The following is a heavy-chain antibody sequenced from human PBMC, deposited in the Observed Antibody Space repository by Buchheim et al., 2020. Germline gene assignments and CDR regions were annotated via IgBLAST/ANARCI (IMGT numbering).Heavy chain of an antibody. CDR3: ARGYCYTTTCHTREESMDV. J-gene: IGHJ6*03. CDR1: GFTFSSYT. V-gene: IGHV3-21*01. Sequence: EVQLVESGGGLVKPGGSLRLSCAASGFTFSSYTMNWARQAPGEGLEWVASISSTSAKIYYADSVKGRFTISRDNAKNSLDLQMNGLRVEDTAVCYGARGYCYTTTCHTREESMDVWGKGT. CDR2: ISSTSAKI. D-gene: IGHD2-2*02.